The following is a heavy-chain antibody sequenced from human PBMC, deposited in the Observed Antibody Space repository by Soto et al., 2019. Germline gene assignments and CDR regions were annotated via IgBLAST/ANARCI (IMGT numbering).Heavy chain of an antibody. Sequence: EVQLVESGGGLVQPGGSLRLSCAASGFTFSSYGMNWVRQAPGKGLEWLSFISTSGSTIYYADSVKGRFTISRDNAKNSLYLQMDSLRAEDTALYYCARGLRGVIITSPFDYWGQGTLVTVSS. CDR3: ARGLRGVIITSPFDY. D-gene: IGHD3-10*01. CDR1: GFTFSSYG. V-gene: IGHV3-48*03. CDR2: ISTSGSTI. J-gene: IGHJ4*02.